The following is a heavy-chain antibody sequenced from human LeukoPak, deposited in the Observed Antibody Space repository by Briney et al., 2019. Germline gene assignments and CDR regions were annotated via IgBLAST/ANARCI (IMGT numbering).Heavy chain of an antibody. CDR3: ATAYCGGDCYPWFDP. CDR1: GYSISSGYY. V-gene: IGHV4-38-2*02. Sequence: PSETLSLTCTVSGYSISSGYYWGWIRQPPGKGLEWIGSIYHSGSTNYNPSLKSRVTISVDTSKNQFSLKLSSVTAADTAVYYCATAYCGGDCYPWFDPWGQGTLVTVSS. J-gene: IGHJ5*02. CDR2: IYHSGST. D-gene: IGHD2-21*02.